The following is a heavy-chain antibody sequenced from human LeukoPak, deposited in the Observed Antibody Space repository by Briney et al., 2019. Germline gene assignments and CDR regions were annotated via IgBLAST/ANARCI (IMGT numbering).Heavy chain of an antibody. Sequence: GGSLRLSCAASGFTFSSYAMSWVRQAPGKGLEWVSAISSSSRSYIYYADSVKGRFTISRDNAKNSLYLQMNSLRAEDTAVYYCAKGGYQLLRSWFDPWGQGTLVTVSS. J-gene: IGHJ5*02. CDR1: GFTFSSYA. CDR3: AKGGYQLLRSWFDP. V-gene: IGHV3-21*04. CDR2: ISSSSRSYI. D-gene: IGHD2-2*01.